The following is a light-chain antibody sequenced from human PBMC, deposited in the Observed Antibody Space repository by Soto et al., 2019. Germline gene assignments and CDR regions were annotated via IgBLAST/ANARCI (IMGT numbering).Light chain of an antibody. CDR2: EVS. Sequence: QSALTQPASVSGSPGQSITISCTGTSSDVGGYNYVSWYQQHPGKAPKLMIYEVSNRPSGVSNCFSGSKSGKTASLTISGLHAEDEADYYCSSYTSSSTWVFGGGTKLTVL. V-gene: IGLV2-14*01. CDR3: SSYTSSSTWV. J-gene: IGLJ3*02. CDR1: SSDVGGYNY.